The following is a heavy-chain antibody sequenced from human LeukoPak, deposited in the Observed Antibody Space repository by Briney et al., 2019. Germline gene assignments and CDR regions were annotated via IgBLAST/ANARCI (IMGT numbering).Heavy chain of an antibody. Sequence: SVKVSCKASGGTFSSYAISWVRQAPGQGLEWMGGLIPIFGTANYAQKFQGRVTITADESTSIAYMELSSLRSEDTAVYYCARDSSGPYNWFDPWGQGTLVTVSS. CDR1: GGTFSSYA. D-gene: IGHD6-19*01. J-gene: IGHJ5*02. CDR2: LIPIFGTA. V-gene: IGHV1-69*13. CDR3: ARDSSGPYNWFDP.